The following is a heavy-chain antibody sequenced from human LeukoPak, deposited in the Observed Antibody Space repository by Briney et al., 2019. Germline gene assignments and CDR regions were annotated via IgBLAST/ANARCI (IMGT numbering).Heavy chain of an antibody. CDR2: IYYSGST. V-gene: IGHV4-59*01. Sequence: PSETLSLTCTVSGGSISSYYWSWIRQPPGKGLEWIGYIYYSGSTNYNPSLKSRVTISVDTSKNQFSLELSSVTAADTAVYYCARVPYYYDSSGYYSVFDYWGQGTLVTVSS. CDR1: GGSISSYY. D-gene: IGHD3-22*01. CDR3: ARVPYYYDSSGYYSVFDY. J-gene: IGHJ4*02.